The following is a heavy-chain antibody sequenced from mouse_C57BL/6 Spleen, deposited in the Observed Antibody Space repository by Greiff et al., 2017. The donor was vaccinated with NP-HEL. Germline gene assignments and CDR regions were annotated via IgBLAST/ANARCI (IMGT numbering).Heavy chain of an antibody. Sequence: QVQLKESGAELASPGASVTLSCKASGYTFTDHIMNWVKKRPGQGLEWIGRIYPVSGETNYNQKFMGKATFSVDRSSSTVYMVLNSLTSEDPAVDYWAFGYGSSWGLAYWGQGTLVTVSA. D-gene: IGHD1-1*01. CDR2: IYPVSGET. CDR3: AFGYGSSWGLAY. V-gene: IGHV1-11*01. J-gene: IGHJ3*01. CDR1: GYTFTDHI.